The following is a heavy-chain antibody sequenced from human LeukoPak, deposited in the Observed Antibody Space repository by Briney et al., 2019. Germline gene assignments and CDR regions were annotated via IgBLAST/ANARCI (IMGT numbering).Heavy chain of an antibody. V-gene: IGHV3-53*01. CDR1: GGSISSYY. J-gene: IGHJ4*02. Sequence: ETLSLTCTVSGGSISSYYWSWVRQAPGKGLEWVSVIYSGGSTYYADSVKGRFTISRDNSKNTLYLQMNSLRAEDTAVYYCARGYGDFPFDYWGQGTLVTVSS. CDR2: IYSGGST. D-gene: IGHD4-17*01. CDR3: ARGYGDFPFDY.